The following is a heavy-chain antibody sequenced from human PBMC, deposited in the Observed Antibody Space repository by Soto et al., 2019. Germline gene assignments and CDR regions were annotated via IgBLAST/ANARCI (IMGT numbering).Heavy chain of an antibody. Sequence: ASVKVSCKTSGATFSSYAITWVRQAPGQGLERMGGIVPTVDTSTYAQKFQGRVTITADKFTNTVYMELSSLRSDDTAVYYCVRVVAIPGYPDNWGQGTLVTVSS. CDR3: VRVVAIPGYPDN. J-gene: IGHJ4*02. CDR2: IVPTVDTS. D-gene: IGHD5-12*01. CDR1: GATFSSYA. V-gene: IGHV1-69*06.